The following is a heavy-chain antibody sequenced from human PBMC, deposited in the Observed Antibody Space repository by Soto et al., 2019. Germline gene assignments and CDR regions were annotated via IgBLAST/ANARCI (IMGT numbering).Heavy chain of an antibody. Sequence: QVRLRQWGAGLLKPSETLSLTCAVFGGSFSYYYWSWVRQPPGKGLEWIGEINHSGNTNQNPSLESRVSISVDKSKSQFSLKLSSVTAADTAVYYCARGKWLDNDWGQGTLVTVSS. V-gene: IGHV4-34*01. CDR2: INHSGNT. CDR3: ARGKWLDND. CDR1: GGSFSYYY. D-gene: IGHD6-19*01. J-gene: IGHJ1*01.